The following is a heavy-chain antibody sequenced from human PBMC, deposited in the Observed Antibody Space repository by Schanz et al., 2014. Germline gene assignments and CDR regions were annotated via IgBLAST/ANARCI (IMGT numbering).Heavy chain of an antibody. V-gene: IGHV1-69*02. Sequence: QVQLVQSGADVKKPGSSVRVSCKASGGTFSRLTFSWVRQAPGQGLEWMGKIIPVLNIATYAQRFQGRVSITADTSTNTAYMELSSLTSEDTAVYYCAGTYCSSTSCYTGYYYMDVWGKGTTVTVSS. CDR1: GGTFSRLT. CDR3: AGTYCSSTSCYTGYYYMDV. D-gene: IGHD2-2*02. CDR2: IIPVLNIA. J-gene: IGHJ6*03.